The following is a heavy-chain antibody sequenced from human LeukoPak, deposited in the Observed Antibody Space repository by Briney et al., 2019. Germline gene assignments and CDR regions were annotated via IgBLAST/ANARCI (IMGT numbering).Heavy chain of an antibody. Sequence: SETLSLTCNVSSGSIAISYWSWNRQPAGKGLEWIGRFFTGGNTYYNPSLESRVTISVDTSKNQFSLRLSSVTAADTAVYYCARGSGVAVGMDVWGQGTTVIVS. CDR1: SGSIAISY. V-gene: IGHV4-4*07. CDR2: FFTGGNT. J-gene: IGHJ6*02. D-gene: IGHD6-19*01. CDR3: ARGSGVAVGMDV.